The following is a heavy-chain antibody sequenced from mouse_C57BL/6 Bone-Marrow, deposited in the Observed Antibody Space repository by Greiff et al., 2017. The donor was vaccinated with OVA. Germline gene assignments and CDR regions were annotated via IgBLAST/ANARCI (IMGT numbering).Heavy chain of an antibody. CDR2: IHPNSGST. CDR3: ARWDYGSSLDY. V-gene: IGHV1-64*01. D-gene: IGHD1-1*01. CDR1: GYTFTSYW. Sequence: VKLQQPGAELVKPGASVKLSCKASGYTFTSYWMHWVKQRPGQGLEWIGMIHPNSGSTNYNEKFKSKATLTVDKSSSTAYMQLSSLTSEDSAVYYSARWDYGSSLDYWGQGTTLTVSS. J-gene: IGHJ2*01.